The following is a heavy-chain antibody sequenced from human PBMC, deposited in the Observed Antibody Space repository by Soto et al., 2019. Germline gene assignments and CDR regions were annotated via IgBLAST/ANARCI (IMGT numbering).Heavy chain of an antibody. CDR3: ARDSATTVTTDPSTFDI. CDR2: INPSGGST. J-gene: IGHJ3*02. D-gene: IGHD4-17*01. Sequence: ASVKVSCKASGYTFTSYDMHWVRQAPGQGLEWMGIINPSGGSTSYAQKFQGRVTMTRDTSTSTVYMELSSLRSEDTAVYYCARDSATTVTTDPSTFDIWGQGTMVTVSS. V-gene: IGHV1-46*01. CDR1: GYTFTSYD.